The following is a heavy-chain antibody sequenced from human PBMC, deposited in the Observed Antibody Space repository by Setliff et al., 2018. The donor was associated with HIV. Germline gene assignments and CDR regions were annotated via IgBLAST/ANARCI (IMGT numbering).Heavy chain of an antibody. J-gene: IGHJ5*02. CDR2: LNPKTGDT. Sequence: ASVKVSCKASGYSFTDYYVHWVRQAPGQGLEWVGWLNPKTGDTQYTQDFQGRVTMTRDTSINTAYMELTSLTAADTAVYFCARLWLHFGDDIPKFDPWGQGTLVTVSS. D-gene: IGHD4-17*01. CDR1: GYSFTDYY. CDR3: ARLWLHFGDDIPKFDP. V-gene: IGHV1-2*02.